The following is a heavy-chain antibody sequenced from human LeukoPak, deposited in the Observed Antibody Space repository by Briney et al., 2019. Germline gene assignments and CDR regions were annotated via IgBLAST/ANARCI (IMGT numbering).Heavy chain of an antibody. Sequence: GGSLRLSCAASGFTFSSYEMNWVRQAPGKGLEWVSYISSSGSTIYYADSVKGRFTISRDNAKNSLYLQMNSLRAEDTAVYYCARLYDGSAYHADHFDYWGQGTLVIVSS. CDR3: ARLYDGSAYHADHFDY. D-gene: IGHD3-22*01. CDR1: GFTFSSYE. CDR2: ISSSGSTI. J-gene: IGHJ4*02. V-gene: IGHV3-48*03.